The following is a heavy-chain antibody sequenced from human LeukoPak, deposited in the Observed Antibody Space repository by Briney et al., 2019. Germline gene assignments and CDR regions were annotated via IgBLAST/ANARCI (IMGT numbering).Heavy chain of an antibody. V-gene: IGHV1-69*04. J-gene: IGHJ6*02. CDR1: GGTFSSYA. CDR3: ASFYGSGSYHTLAPPDV. CDR2: IIPILGIA. D-gene: IGHD3-10*01. Sequence: SVKVSCKASGGTFSSYAISWVRQAPGQGLEWMGRIIPILGIANYAQKFQGRVTITADKSTSTAYMELSSLRSEDTAVYYCASFYGSGSYHTLAPPDVWGQGTTVTVSS.